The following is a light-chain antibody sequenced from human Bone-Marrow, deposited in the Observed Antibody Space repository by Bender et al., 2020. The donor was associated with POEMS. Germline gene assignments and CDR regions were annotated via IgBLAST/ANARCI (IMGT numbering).Light chain of an antibody. CDR1: SSNIGSDYE. CDR3: AAWDDSLSSWV. V-gene: IGLV1-40*01. Sequence: QSVLTQPPSVSGAPGQRVTISCTGSSSNIGSDYEVHWYQQLPGAAPKLLISGDSNRPSGVSDRFSGSKSGTSASLAISELQAEEEALYYCAAWDDSLSSWVFGGGTKLTVL. CDR2: GDS. J-gene: IGLJ3*02.